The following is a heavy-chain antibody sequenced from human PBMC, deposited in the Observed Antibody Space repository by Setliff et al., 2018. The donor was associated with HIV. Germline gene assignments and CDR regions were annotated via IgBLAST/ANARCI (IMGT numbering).Heavy chain of an antibody. CDR1: GGSFNGYY. CDR2: INHSGST. V-gene: IGHV4-34*01. D-gene: IGHD3-10*01. Sequence: PSETLSLTCAVYGGSFNGYYWSWIRQPPGKGLEWIGEINHSGSTNYDPSLKSRVTISLDTSKNQFSLKLTSVTAADTAVYYCATHYGSGSYYNYWGQGMLVNVSS. CDR3: ATHYGSGSYYNY. J-gene: IGHJ4*02.